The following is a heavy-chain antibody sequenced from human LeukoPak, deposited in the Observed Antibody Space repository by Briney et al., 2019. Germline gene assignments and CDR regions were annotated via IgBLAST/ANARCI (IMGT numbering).Heavy chain of an antibody. CDR3: VVGATSGDYYYYGMDV. J-gene: IGHJ6*02. Sequence: GGSLRLSCTASGFTFGDYAMSWFRQARGKGLEWVGFIRSKAYGGTTEYAASVKGRFTISRDDSKSIAYLQMNSLKTEDTAVYYCVVGATSGDYYYYGMDVWGQGTTVTVSS. CDR2: IRSKAYGGTT. V-gene: IGHV3-49*03. D-gene: IGHD1-26*01. CDR1: GFTFGDYA.